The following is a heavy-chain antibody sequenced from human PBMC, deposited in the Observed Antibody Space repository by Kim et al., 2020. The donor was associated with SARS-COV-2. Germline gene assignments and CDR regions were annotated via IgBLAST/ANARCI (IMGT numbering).Heavy chain of an antibody. D-gene: IGHD1-26*01. Sequence: GGSLRLSCAASGFTFSSSAMSWVRQAPGKGLEWVSAISGSGGSTYYADSVKGRFIISRDNSKNTLFLQMNSLRAEDTAVYYCAKEVASAPLLWYFDLWGRGTLVTVSS. CDR1: GFTFSSSA. J-gene: IGHJ2*01. CDR2: ISGSGGST. V-gene: IGHV3-23*01. CDR3: AKEVASAPLLWYFDL.